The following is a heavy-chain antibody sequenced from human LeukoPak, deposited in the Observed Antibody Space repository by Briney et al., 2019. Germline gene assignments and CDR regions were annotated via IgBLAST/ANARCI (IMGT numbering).Heavy chain of an antibody. Sequence: SETLSLTCTVSGGSISSSSYYWGWIRQPPGKGLEWIGSIYYSGSTYYNPSLKSRVTISVDTSKNQFSLKLSSVTAAGTAVYYCARHKVATISPYLFDYWGQGTLVTVSS. V-gene: IGHV4-39*01. D-gene: IGHD5-12*01. CDR2: IYYSGST. CDR1: GGSISSSSYY. J-gene: IGHJ4*02. CDR3: ARHKVATISPYLFDY.